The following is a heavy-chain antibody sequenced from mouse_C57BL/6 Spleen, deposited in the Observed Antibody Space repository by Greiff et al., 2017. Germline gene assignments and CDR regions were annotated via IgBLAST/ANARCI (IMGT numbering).Heavy chain of an antibody. J-gene: IGHJ4*01. CDR1: GYSFTGYY. V-gene: IGHV1-31*01. CDR2: LYPYNGVS. D-gene: IGHD2-4*01. CDR3: ARCPLYDYEPPYAMDY. Sequence: EVQLQQSGPELVKPGASVKISCKASGYSFTGYYMHWVKQSHGNMLDWIGYLYPYNGVSSYNQKFKGKATLTVDKSSSTSYMELRSLTSEDSAVYYCARCPLYDYEPPYAMDYWDQGTSVTVSS.